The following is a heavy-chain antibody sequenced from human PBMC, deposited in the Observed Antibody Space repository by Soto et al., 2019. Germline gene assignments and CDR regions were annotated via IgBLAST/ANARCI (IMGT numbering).Heavy chain of an antibody. CDR1: GGSISTSNW. J-gene: IGHJ4*02. CDR3: ARDPDCSSTSCYPYYFDY. V-gene: IGHV4-4*02. D-gene: IGHD2-2*01. CDR2: VYRTGST. Sequence: SETLSLTCAVSGGSISTSNWWSWVRQPPGKGLEWIGEVYRTGSTNYNPSLESRVIVSVDKSKNQFSLKLSSVTAADTAVYYCARDPDCSSTSCYPYYFDYWGQGTLVTVSS.